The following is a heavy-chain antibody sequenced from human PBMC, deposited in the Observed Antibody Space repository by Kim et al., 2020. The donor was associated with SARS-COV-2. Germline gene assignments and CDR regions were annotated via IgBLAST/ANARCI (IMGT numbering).Heavy chain of an antibody. CDR1: GFTFSNYG. CDR2: IWYDGSNK. D-gene: IGHD1-26*01. CDR3: AKEAVVGATSRRGGAFDI. V-gene: IGHV3-33*06. J-gene: IGHJ3*02. Sequence: GGSLRLSCAASGFTFSNYGMHWVRQAPGKGLEWVAVIWYDGSNKYYADSVKGRFTISRDNSKNTLYLQMNSLRAEDTAVYYCAKEAVVGATSRRGGAFDIWGQGTMVTVYS.